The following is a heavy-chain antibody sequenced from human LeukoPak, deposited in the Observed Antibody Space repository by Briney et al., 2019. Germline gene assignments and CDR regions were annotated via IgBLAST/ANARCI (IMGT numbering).Heavy chain of an antibody. J-gene: IGHJ4*02. CDR3: ATTSRYFDWLPTSYYFDY. CDR2: IYSGGST. CDR1: GFTVSSNY. Sequence: PGGSLRLSCAASGFTVSSNYMSWVRQAPGKGLEWVSVIYSGGSTYYADSVKGRFTISRDNSKNTLYLQMNSLRAEDTAVYYCATTSRYFDWLPTSYYFDYWGQGTLVTVSS. V-gene: IGHV3-53*01. D-gene: IGHD3-9*01.